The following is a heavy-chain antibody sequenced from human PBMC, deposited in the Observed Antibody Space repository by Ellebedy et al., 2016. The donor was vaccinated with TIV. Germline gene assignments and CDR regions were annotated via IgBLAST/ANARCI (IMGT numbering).Heavy chain of an antibody. J-gene: IGHJ3*01. CDR1: GFTFSDAW. CDR2: IRSEPDGGTT. Sequence: GESLKISCVASGFTFSDAWMNWVRQVPGKGLEWVGRIRSEPDGGTTDYAAPVKGRFTISRDDSKNTLYLQMNSLKTEDTAVYYWARGGSGSVVWGQGTMVTVSS. V-gene: IGHV3-15*07. CDR3: ARGGSGSVV. D-gene: IGHD1-26*01.